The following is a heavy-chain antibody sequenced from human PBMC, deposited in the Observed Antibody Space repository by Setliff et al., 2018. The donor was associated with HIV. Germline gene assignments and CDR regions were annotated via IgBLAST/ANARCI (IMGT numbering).Heavy chain of an antibody. CDR3: AREWGYDSSGYPTRAFDI. Sequence: LSLTCTVSGGSISSGTYYWSWIRQPAGKGLEWIGRIYTSGSTNYNPSLKSRVTISVGTSRNQFSLKLSSVTAADTAVYYCAREWGYDSSGYPTRAFDIWGQGTRVTVSS. J-gene: IGHJ3*02. CDR1: GGSISSGTYY. CDR2: IYTSGST. D-gene: IGHD3-22*01. V-gene: IGHV4-61*02.